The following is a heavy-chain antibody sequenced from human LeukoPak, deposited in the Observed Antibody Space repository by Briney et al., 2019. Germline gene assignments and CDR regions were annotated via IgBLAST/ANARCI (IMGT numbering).Heavy chain of an antibody. Sequence: GGSLRLSCEGSAFIFSGHWMNWVRQTPGKGLEWVASIKEDGSERQYVDSVKGRFTISRDNAKNSLYLQMNSLRAEDTAVYYCASTGSGYYYAFDYWGQGTLVTVSS. V-gene: IGHV3-7*01. CDR2: IKEDGSER. CDR1: AFIFSGHW. D-gene: IGHD3-22*01. J-gene: IGHJ4*02. CDR3: ASTGSGYYYAFDY.